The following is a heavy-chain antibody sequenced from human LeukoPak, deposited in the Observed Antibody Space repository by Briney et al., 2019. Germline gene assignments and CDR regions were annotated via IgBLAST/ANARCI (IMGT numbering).Heavy chain of an antibody. CDR1: GYTFSSYS. D-gene: IGHD6-19*01. CDR3: ARDFGSSIGYFDY. J-gene: IGHJ4*02. Sequence: TGGSLRLSCAASGYTFSSYSTNWVRQAPGKGPEWVSHISSRSSTIYDADSVEGRFTISRDNAKNSLFLQMNSLRAEDTTVYCCARDFGSSIGYFDYWGQGTLVTVSS. CDR2: ISSRSSTI. V-gene: IGHV3-48*01.